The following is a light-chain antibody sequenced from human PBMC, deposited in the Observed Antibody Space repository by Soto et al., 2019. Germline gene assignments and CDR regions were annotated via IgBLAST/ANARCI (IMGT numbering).Light chain of an antibody. CDR1: QSFRNW. CDR2: KAS. J-gene: IGKJ1*01. V-gene: IGKV1-5*03. Sequence: DIQMTQSPSTLSASVGDTVTITCRASQSFRNWLAWYQQKPGKAPKFLIYKASTLVSGVPSRFSGTGSRTEGSLTVSSPQPDDSATQYCQQANNYSWLFGQGTKVEGK. CDR3: QQANNYSWL.